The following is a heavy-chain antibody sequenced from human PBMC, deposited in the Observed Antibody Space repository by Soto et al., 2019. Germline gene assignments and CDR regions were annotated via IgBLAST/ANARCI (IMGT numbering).Heavy chain of an antibody. CDR2: ISSNGGST. D-gene: IGHD6-19*01. J-gene: IGHJ6*02. Sequence: PGGSLRLSCSASGFTFSSYAMHWVRQAPGKGLEYVSAISSNGGSTYYADSVKGRFTISRDNSKNTLYLQMSSLRAEDTAVYYCVKDLEIAVAGIWGNYHYYGMDVWGQGTTVTVSS. CDR3: VKDLEIAVAGIWGNYHYYGMDV. V-gene: IGHV3-64D*06. CDR1: GFTFSSYA.